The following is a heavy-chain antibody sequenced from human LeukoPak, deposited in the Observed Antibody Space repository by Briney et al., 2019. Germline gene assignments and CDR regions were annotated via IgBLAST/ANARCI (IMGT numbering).Heavy chain of an antibody. Sequence: GGSLRLSCAASGFTFSNYVIHWVRQAPGKGLEWAAVTSSDLNVKLYADSVKGRFTISRDNSRSTLYLQMNSLRPEDTAIYYCAREGYYGSGSPPSLYFDYWAREPWSPSPQ. D-gene: IGHD3-10*01. V-gene: IGHV3-30-3*01. CDR2: TSSDLNVK. J-gene: IGHJ4*02. CDR1: GFTFSNYV. CDR3: AREGYYGSGSPPSLYFDY.